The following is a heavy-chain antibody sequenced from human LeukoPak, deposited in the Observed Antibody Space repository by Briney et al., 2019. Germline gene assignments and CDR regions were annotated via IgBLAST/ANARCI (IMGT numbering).Heavy chain of an antibody. CDR3: AKQGGLGGWYFDL. D-gene: IGHD1-26*01. J-gene: IGHJ2*01. CDR2: ISYDGSNE. V-gene: IGHV3-30*18. Sequence: GGFLRLSCAASGFTFSSYGMHWVRQAPGKGLEWVAVISYDGSNEYYADSVKGRFTISRDNSKNTLYLQMNSLTAEDTAVYYCAKQGGLGGWYFDLWGRGTLVTVSS. CDR1: GFTFSSYG.